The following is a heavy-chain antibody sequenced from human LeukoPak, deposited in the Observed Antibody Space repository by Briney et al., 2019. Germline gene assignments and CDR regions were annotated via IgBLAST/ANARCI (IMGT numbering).Heavy chain of an antibody. V-gene: IGHV3-11*01. J-gene: IGHJ3*02. Sequence: PGGSLRLSCAASGFTFSDYYMSWIRRAPGKGLEWVSYISSSGSTIYYADSVKGRFTISRDNAKNSLYLQMNSLRAEDTAVYYCASPSSADAFDIWGHGTMVTVSS. CDR3: ASPSSADAFDI. D-gene: IGHD6-25*01. CDR2: ISSSGSTI. CDR1: GFTFSDYY.